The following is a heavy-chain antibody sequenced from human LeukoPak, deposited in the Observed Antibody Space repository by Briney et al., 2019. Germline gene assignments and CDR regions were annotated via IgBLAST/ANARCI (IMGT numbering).Heavy chain of an antibody. CDR1: GYTFTGYY. V-gene: IGHV1-2*06. CDR2: INPNSGGT. CDR3: ARDDYSNYYYYYMDV. J-gene: IGHJ6*03. D-gene: IGHD4-11*01. Sequence: GASVKVSCKASGYTFTGYYMHWVRQAPGQGLEWMGRINPNSGGTNYAQKFQGRVTMTRDTSISAAYMELSRLRSDDTAVYYCARDDYSNYYYYYMDVWGKGTTVTVSS.